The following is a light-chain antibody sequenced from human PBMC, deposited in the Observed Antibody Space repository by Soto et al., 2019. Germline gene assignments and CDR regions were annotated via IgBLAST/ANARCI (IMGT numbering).Light chain of an antibody. CDR1: QSISSW. J-gene: IGKJ1*01. CDR2: DAS. V-gene: IGKV1-5*01. Sequence: DIQMTQSPSTLSGSVGDRVTITCRASQSISSWLAWYQQKPGKAPKILMHDASTLESGVPSRFSGSGSGREFSLTIRSLQPDDFATYYCKQYDNYWTCGQGTKVDIK. CDR3: KQYDNYWT.